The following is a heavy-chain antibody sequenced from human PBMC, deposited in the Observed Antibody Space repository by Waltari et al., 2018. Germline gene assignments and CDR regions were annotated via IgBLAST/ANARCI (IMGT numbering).Heavy chain of an antibody. CDR1: GHPLSDLS. CDR3: AAGGGGSRLPR. V-gene: IGHV1-24*01. J-gene: IGHJ4*02. Sequence: VQLVQSGTEVENPGASLRVSCKVSGHPLSDLSIHWVRQAPGKGLEWMGGFDADDGASFDAQKFQGRLTRTEDTSTDTAYMGLRSLTSEDTAVYYCAAGGGGSRLPRWGQGTLIIVS. CDR2: FDADDGAS. D-gene: IGHD2-15*01.